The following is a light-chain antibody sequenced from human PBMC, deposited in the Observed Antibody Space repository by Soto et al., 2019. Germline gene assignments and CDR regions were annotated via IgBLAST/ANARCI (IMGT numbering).Light chain of an antibody. V-gene: IGKV3-20*01. CDR1: QSISSTH. Sequence: EIVLTQSPDTLSLSPGERATLSCRASQSISSTHLVWYQQKPGQAPSLLIFGASSRATGIPDRFSGSGSGTDFTLTISRLEPEEFSVYYCHQYATSPGTFGQGTKVAIK. CDR3: HQYATSPGT. J-gene: IGKJ1*01. CDR2: GAS.